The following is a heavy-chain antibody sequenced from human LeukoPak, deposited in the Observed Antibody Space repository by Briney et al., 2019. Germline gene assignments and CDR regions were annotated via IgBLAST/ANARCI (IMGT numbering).Heavy chain of an antibody. CDR2: INPNSGGT. J-gene: IGHJ4*02. CDR1: GYTFTGYF. V-gene: IGHV1-2*04. Sequence: ASVKVSCKASGYTFTGYFMHWVRQAPGQGFEWMGWINPNSGGTNYAQKFQGCVTMTRDTSISTACLELSRLRSDDTAVYCCARGDKYSYGPGDWGQGTLVTVSS. D-gene: IGHD5-18*01. CDR3: ARGDKYSYGPGD.